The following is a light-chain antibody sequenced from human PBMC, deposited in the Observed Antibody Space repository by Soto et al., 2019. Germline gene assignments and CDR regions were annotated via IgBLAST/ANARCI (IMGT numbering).Light chain of an antibody. CDR2: AVS. CDR3: MQTVHFTWP. V-gene: IGKV2D-29*01. J-gene: IGKJ1*01. Sequence: EIVMTQTPLSLSVTAGQPASISCKSSQSLVFSDGKTYLHWYVQRPGQPPQLLIYAVSKRFSGVPDRFSGSGSGTDFTLKISRVEAEDIGVYYCMQTVHFTWPFGQGTKVEIK. CDR1: QSLVFSDGKTY.